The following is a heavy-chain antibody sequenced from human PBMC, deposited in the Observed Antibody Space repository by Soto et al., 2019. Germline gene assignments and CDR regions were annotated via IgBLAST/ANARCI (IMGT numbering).Heavy chain of an antibody. CDR2: MTPNSGNT. Sequence: VPLVQSGSEVKKPDASVKVSCKASGYTFTSYDINWVRQATGPGLEWRGWMTPNSGNTGYAQKFQGRVTMTRNTAISTAYMELSSLRSEDTAVYYCARVSGQLIASYAWGQGTTVTFSS. J-gene: IGHJ6*02. D-gene: IGHD2-8*01. CDR1: GYTFTSYD. V-gene: IGHV1-8*01. CDR3: ARVSGQLIASYA.